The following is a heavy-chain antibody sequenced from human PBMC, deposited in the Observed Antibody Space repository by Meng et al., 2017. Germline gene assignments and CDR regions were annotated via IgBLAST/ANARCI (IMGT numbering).Heavy chain of an antibody. V-gene: IGHV4-31*03. CDR2: IYYSGST. Sequence: HVRLQESGPGLVKPSQTLSLTCTVSGGSISSGGYYWSWIRQHPGKGLEWIGYIYYSGSTYYNPSLKSRVTISVDTSKNQFSLKLSSVTAADTAVYYCASVVRGVINFDYWGQGTLVTVSS. CDR1: GGSISSGGYY. D-gene: IGHD3-10*02. CDR3: ASVVRGVINFDY. J-gene: IGHJ4*02.